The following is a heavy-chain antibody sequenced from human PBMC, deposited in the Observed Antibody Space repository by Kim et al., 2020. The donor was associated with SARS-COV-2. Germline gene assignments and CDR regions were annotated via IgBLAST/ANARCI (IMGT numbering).Heavy chain of an antibody. J-gene: IGHJ4*02. D-gene: IGHD5-12*01. CDR2: ISSSSSYT. CDR3: ARGRTGRRWLQLSYFDY. CDR1: GFTFSDYY. V-gene: IGHV3-11*06. Sequence: GGSLRLSCAASGFTFSDYYMSWIRQAPGKGLEWVSYISSSSSYTNYADSVKGRFTISRDNAKNSLYLQMNSLRAEDTAVYYCARGRTGRRWLQLSYFDYWGQGTLVTVSS.